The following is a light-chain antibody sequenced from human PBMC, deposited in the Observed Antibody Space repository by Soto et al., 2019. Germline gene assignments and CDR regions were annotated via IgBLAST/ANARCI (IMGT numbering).Light chain of an antibody. Sequence: IVLTQSQGTLSLSPGERATLSCRASQSVSSSSLAWYQQKPGQAPRLLIYGASSRATGIPDRFSGSGSGTDFTLTISRLEPEDFAVYYCQQYGSSGTFGQGTMVAIK. J-gene: IGKJ1*01. CDR2: GAS. CDR1: QSVSSSS. CDR3: QQYGSSGT. V-gene: IGKV3-20*01.